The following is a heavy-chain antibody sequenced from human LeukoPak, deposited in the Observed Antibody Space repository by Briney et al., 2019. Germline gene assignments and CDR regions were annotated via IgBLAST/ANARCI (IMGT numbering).Heavy chain of an antibody. CDR1: GFIFINYW. CDR3: ARGGNSSWDY. CDR2: IKPDGSEK. J-gene: IGHJ4*02. Sequence: GGSLRLSCAASGFIFINYWMSCVRQAPGKGLEWVANIKPDGSEKYYVDSLKGRFTISRDNAKNSLYLQMNSLRVEDTAVYYCARGGNSSWDYWGQGALVTVSS. V-gene: IGHV3-7*01. D-gene: IGHD6-6*01.